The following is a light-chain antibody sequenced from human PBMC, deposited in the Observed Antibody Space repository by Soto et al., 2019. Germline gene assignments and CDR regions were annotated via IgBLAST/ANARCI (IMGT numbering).Light chain of an antibody. J-gene: IGKJ5*01. CDR1: QSVSSN. CDR2: GAS. V-gene: IGKV3-15*01. Sequence: EIVMTQSPATLSVSPGERATLSCLASQSVSSNLAWYQQKPGQAPRLLIYGASTRATGIPARFSGSGSGTEFTLTISSLQSEDFAVYHCQQYNNWPPGITFGQGTRRRL. CDR3: QQYNNWPPGIT.